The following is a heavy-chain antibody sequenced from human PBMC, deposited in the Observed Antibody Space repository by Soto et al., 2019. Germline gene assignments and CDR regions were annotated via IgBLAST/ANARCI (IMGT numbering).Heavy chain of an antibody. J-gene: IGHJ6*03. D-gene: IGHD2-15*01. Sequence: NPSQTLSLTCAISGDSVSSNSAAWNWIRQSPSRGLEWLGRTYYRSKWYNDYAVSVKSRITINPDTSKNQFSLQLNSVTPEDTAVYYCARDLTDLIVACLGYYYYYMYVWGQRSSVIVSS. CDR2: TYYRSKWYN. CDR1: GDSVSSNSAA. CDR3: ARDLTDLIVACLGYYYYYMYV. V-gene: IGHV6-1*01.